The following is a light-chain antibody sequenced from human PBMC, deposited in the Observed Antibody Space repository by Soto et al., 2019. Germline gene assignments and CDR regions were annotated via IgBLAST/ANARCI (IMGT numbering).Light chain of an antibody. CDR1: QSVSGY. V-gene: IGKV3-11*01. CDR3: QQRSNWPYLT. CDR2: DAS. J-gene: IGKJ4*01. Sequence: EIVLTQFPDTLSLSPGERATLSCRASQSVSGYLGWYQQKPGQAPRLLINDASNRAYGVPAMLRGSGSGTNFTLTLASLEPEEFAVYYCQQRSNWPYLTFGGRPRV.